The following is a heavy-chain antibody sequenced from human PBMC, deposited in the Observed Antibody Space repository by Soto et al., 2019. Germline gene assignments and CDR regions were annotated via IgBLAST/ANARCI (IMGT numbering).Heavy chain of an antibody. CDR1: ALILSNNG. Sequence: SLRLPCVGSALILSNNGMHWVRRTPCKGLEWVGFMSYDGSDTFYADSVKGRFTISRDNSKTTLFLHMSNLRAEDTAMYYCTIVRVADSALDHWGQGTLVTVSS. V-gene: IGHV3-30*03. CDR3: TIVRVADSALDH. CDR2: MSYDGSDT. D-gene: IGHD3-10*02. J-gene: IGHJ4*02.